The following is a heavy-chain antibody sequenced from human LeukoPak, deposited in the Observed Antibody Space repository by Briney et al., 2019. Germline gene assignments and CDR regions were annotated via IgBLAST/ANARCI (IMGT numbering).Heavy chain of an antibody. CDR2: ISWNSGSI. V-gene: IGHV3-9*01. CDR3: AKDRGSSGWPNWFDP. CDR1: GFTFDDYA. D-gene: IGHD6-19*01. Sequence: GRSLRLSCAASGFTFDDYALHWVRQAPGKGLDWVSGISWNSGSIGYADSVKGRFTISRDNAKNSLYLQMNSLRAEDTALYYCAKDRGSSGWPNWFDPWGQGTLVTVSS. J-gene: IGHJ5*02.